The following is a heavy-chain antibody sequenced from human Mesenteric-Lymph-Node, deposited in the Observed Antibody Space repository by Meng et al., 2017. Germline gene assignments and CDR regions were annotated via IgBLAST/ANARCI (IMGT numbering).Heavy chain of an antibody. J-gene: IGHJ4*02. V-gene: IGHV4-31*03. CDR2: IYYSGRT. D-gene: IGHD6-19*01. CDR1: GGSVSSGGSD. Sequence: QVPLQESGPGLVKPSQTLALTCTVSGGSVSSGGSDWTWLRQHPGKGLEWFGHIYYSGRTFYNPSLKRRVIISIDTSKNQFSLNLRSVTAADTAVYYCARVSSGWDYFDYWGQGTLVTVSS. CDR3: ARVSSGWDYFDY.